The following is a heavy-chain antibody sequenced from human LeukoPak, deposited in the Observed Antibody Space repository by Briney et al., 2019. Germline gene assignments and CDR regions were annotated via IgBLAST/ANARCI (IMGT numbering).Heavy chain of an antibody. CDR2: INPNSGGT. Sequence: GWINPNSGGTNYAQKFQGRVTMTRDTSISTAYMELSRLRSDDTAVYYCARGDYDFWSGHIDYWGQGTLVTVSS. D-gene: IGHD3-3*01. V-gene: IGHV1-2*02. J-gene: IGHJ4*02. CDR3: ARGDYDFWSGHIDY.